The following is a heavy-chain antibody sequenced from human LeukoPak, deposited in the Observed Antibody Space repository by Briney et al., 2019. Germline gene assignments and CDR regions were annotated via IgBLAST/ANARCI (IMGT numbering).Heavy chain of an antibody. V-gene: IGHV3-7*01. D-gene: IGHD2-15*01. CDR2: INKDGSET. CDR3: ARPELPGWSVLFDF. J-gene: IGHJ4*02. Sequence: GGSLRLSCAASGFTFSTYVMLWVRQAPGKGLEWVANINKDGSETYYADSVKGRFTMSRDNAKNSLDLQMSSLRAEDTAVYYCARPELPGWSVLFDFWGQGTLVTVSS. CDR1: GFTFSTYV.